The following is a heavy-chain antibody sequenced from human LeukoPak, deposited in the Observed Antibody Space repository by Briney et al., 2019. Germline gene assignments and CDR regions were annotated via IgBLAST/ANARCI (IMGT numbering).Heavy chain of an antibody. V-gene: IGHV4-4*02. Sequence: SGTLSLTCAVSGGSISSSNWWSWVRQPPGKGLEWIGEIYHSGSTNYNPSLKSRVTISVDKSKNQFSLKLSSVTAADTAVYYCARAPGGVPAAMRAIDYWGQGTLVTVSS. CDR1: GGSISSSNW. CDR2: IYHSGST. J-gene: IGHJ4*02. CDR3: ARAPGGVPAAMRAIDY. D-gene: IGHD2-2*01.